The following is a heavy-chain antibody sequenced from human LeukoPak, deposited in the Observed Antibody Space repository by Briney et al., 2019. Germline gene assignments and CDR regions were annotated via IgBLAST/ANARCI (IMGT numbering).Heavy chain of an antibody. J-gene: IGHJ4*02. Sequence: PGGSLRLSCAASGFSFSTYEMNWVRQAPGKGLEWVSYIDATSGTIHYGDSVKGRFTISRDNAKNSLYLQMNSLRVEDTAVYYYARDATVGVPGTLYFDHWGQGILVTVSS. V-gene: IGHV3-48*03. CDR3: ARDATVGVPGTLYFDH. CDR1: GFSFSTYE. CDR2: IDATSGTI. D-gene: IGHD6-19*01.